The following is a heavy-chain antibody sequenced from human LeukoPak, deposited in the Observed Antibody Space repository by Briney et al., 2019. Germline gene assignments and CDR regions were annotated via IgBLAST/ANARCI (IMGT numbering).Heavy chain of an antibody. CDR3: ARGVTAVLLWFGELTYYFDY. D-gene: IGHD3-10*01. CDR2: ISSSSSYI. Sequence: GGSLRLSCAASAFTFSSYTMNWVRQAPGKGLEWVSSISSSSSYIYYADSVKGRFTISRDNAKNSLYLQMNSLRAEDTAVYYCARGVTAVLLWFGELTYYFDYWGQGTLVTVSS. J-gene: IGHJ4*02. CDR1: AFTFSSYT. V-gene: IGHV3-21*01.